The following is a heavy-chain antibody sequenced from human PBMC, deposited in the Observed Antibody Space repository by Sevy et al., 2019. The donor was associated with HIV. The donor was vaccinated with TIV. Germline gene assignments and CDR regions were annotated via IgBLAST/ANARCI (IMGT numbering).Heavy chain of an antibody. CDR2: INSDGSST. D-gene: IGHD6-6*01. Sequence: GGSLRLSCAASGFTFSSYWMHWVRQAPGKGLVWVSRINSDGSSTSYGDAVKGRFTISRENAKNKLYLKMNSLRAEDTAVYYCAREGEAEQLVLRATYYYYGMDVWGQGTTVTVSS. CDR3: AREGEAEQLVLRATYYYYGMDV. V-gene: IGHV3-74*01. CDR1: GFTFSSYW. J-gene: IGHJ6*02.